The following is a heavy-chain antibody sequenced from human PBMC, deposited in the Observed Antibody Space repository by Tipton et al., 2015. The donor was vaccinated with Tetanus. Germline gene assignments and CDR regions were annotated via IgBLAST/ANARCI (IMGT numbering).Heavy chain of an antibody. Sequence: TLSLTCVVYGGSFGHYYWTWIRQPPGKGLEWIGEINHDGRTTYTSSLKSRVTILVGTSKKQFSLKVTSVTVADTAVYYCARGLGSMLAPGGSIDSWGQGTLVTVSS. J-gene: IGHJ5*01. V-gene: IGHV4-34*01. CDR3: ARGLGSMLAPGGSIDS. CDR1: GGSFGHYY. D-gene: IGHD2-8*01. CDR2: INHDGRT.